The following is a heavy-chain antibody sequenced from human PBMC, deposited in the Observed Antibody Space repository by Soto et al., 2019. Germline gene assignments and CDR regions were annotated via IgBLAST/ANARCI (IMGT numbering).Heavy chain of an antibody. CDR3: AKERVAAAYVETSPFDF. CDR2: IDGGGGDT. Sequence: EVQLLESGGGLVQPGGSLRLSCAASGFTFSSYAMGWVRQAPGTGREWVSVIDGGGGDTSFADSVKGRFTISRDNSKNTLYLHMNSLRAEDTASYYCAKERVAAAYVETSPFDFWGQGTQVTVSS. D-gene: IGHD2-15*01. J-gene: IGHJ4*02. CDR1: GFTFSSYA. V-gene: IGHV3-23*01.